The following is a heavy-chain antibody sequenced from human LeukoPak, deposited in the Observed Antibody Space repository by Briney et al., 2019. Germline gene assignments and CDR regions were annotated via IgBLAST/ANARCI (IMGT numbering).Heavy chain of an antibody. CDR3: ARDFGDFGPSYYYMDV. CDR1: GGSIISYY. D-gene: IGHD2-21*02. Sequence: SETLSLTCTVSGGSIISYYWSWIRQPPGKGLEWIGYIYYSGSTNYNPSLRGRVTMSVDTSKNQFSLKVSSVTAADTAVYYCARDFGDFGPSYYYMDVRGKGTTVTVSS. V-gene: IGHV4-59*01. J-gene: IGHJ6*03. CDR2: IYYSGST.